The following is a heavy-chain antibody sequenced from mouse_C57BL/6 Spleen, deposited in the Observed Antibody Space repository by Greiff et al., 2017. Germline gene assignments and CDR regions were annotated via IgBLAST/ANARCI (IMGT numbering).Heavy chain of an antibody. V-gene: IGHV1-80*01. J-gene: IGHJ1*03. Sequence: VQLKQSGAELVKPGASVKISCKASGYAFSSYWMNWVKQRPGKGLEWIGQIYPGDGDTNYNGKFKGKATLTADKSSSTAYMQLSSLTSEDSAVYFCARGGLYYYGSSGYWYFDVWGTGTTVTVSS. CDR2: IYPGDGDT. CDR1: GYAFSSYW. D-gene: IGHD1-1*01. CDR3: ARGGLYYYGSSGYWYFDV.